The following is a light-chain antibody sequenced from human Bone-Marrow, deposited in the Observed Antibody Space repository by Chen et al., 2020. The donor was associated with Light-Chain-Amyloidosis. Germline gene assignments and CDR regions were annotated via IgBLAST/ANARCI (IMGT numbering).Light chain of an antibody. CDR1: VLPTKY. V-gene: IGLV3-25*03. J-gene: IGLJ2*01. Sequence: SYQLTQPSSLSVSPRQTATITGSGDVLPTKYAYWYQQKPGQAPVLVIHRDTERPSGISERFSGSSSGTTATLTISGVQAEDEADYHCQSADSSGTYEVVFGGGTKLTVL. CDR2: RDT. CDR3: QSADSSGTYEVV.